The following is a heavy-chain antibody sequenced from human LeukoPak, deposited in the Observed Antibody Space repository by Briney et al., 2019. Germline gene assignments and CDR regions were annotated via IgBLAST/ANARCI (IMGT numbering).Heavy chain of an antibody. CDR3: AKVHCSGGSCYSGDY. V-gene: IGHV3-72*01. CDR2: IRKKANSYTT. J-gene: IGHJ4*02. D-gene: IGHD2-15*01. Sequence: PGGSLRLSCAASGFTFSVHYMDWVRQAPGKGLEWVGRIRKKANSYTTEYEASVKGRFTNSRDDSKNSLYLQMNSLKAEDTAVYYCAKVHCSGGSCYSGDYWGQGSLVTVSS. CDR1: GFTFSVHY.